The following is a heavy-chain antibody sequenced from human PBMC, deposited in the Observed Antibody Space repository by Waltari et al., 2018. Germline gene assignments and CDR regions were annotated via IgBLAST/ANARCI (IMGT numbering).Heavy chain of an antibody. V-gene: IGHV1-3*01. CDR3: ARDGKYGVHFDY. CDR2: INAGNGNT. CDR1: GYTFTSYA. D-gene: IGHD4-17*01. Sequence: QVQLVQSGAEVKKPGASVKVSCKASGYTFTSYAMHWVRQAPGQRLEWMGWINAGNGNTKDSQKFQGRVTITRDTSASTAYMELSSLRSEDTAVYYCARDGKYGVHFDYWGQGTLVTVAS. J-gene: IGHJ4*02.